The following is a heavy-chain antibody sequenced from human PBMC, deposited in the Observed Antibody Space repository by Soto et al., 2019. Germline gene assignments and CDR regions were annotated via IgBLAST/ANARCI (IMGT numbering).Heavy chain of an antibody. CDR3: ARRPAYTNNREICVDP. Sequence: SETLSLTCAIYGASFSDYSWSWIRQPPGKGLQWIGEINHTGSTNYSPSLKSRVTISQDTSKNQFFLRLRSVTAADTAVYYCARRPAYTNNREICVDPWGKGTLVNVSS. V-gene: IGHV4-34*01. J-gene: IGHJ5*02. CDR1: GASFSDYS. D-gene: IGHD2-8*01. CDR2: INHTGST.